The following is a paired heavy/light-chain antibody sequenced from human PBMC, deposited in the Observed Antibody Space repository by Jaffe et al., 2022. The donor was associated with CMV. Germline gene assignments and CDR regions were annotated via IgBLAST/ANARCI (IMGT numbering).Heavy chain of an antibody. CDR3: AREVGAVDAFDI. J-gene: IGHJ3*02. V-gene: IGHV1-46*01. CDR2: INPSGGST. Sequence: QVQLVQSGAEVKKPGASVKVSCKAAGNTFSSFYIHWVRQAPGQGLEWMGIINPSGGSTNYAQKFQGRVTMTRDTSTSTVYMELSSLRSEDTAVYYCAREVGAVDAFDIWGQGTMVTVSS. CDR1: GNTFSSFY. D-gene: IGHD1-26*01.
Light chain of an antibody. V-gene: IGLV3-19*01. CDR2: GKN. CDR1: SLRKYY. Sequence: SSELTQDPAVSVALGQTVRITCQGDSLRKYYASWYQQKPGQAPLLVIYGKNNRPSGIPDRFSGSSSGNTASLTITGAQAEDEADYYCNSRDSSGNWVFGGGTKLTVL. CDR3: NSRDSSGNWV. J-gene: IGLJ3*02.